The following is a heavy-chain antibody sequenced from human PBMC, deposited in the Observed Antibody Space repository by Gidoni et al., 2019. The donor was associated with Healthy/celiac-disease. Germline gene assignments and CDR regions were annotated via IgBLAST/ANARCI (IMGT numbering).Heavy chain of an antibody. CDR3: AKDNLRFSDYYDSSGYYEPN. J-gene: IGHJ4*02. CDR1: GFTFSSYA. CDR2: ISGSGGST. D-gene: IGHD3-22*01. Sequence: EVQLLESGGGLVQPGGSLRLSCAASGFTFSSYAMSWVRQAPGKGLEWVSAISGSGGSTYYADSVKGGFTISRDNSKNTLYLQMNSLRAEDTAVYYCAKDNLRFSDYYDSSGYYEPNWGQGTLVTVSS. V-gene: IGHV3-23*01.